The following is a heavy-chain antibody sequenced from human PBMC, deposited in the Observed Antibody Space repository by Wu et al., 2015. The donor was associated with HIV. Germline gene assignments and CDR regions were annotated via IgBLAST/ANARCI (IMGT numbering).Heavy chain of an antibody. D-gene: IGHD4-11*01. Sequence: QVQLVQSGAEVRKPKSSVKVSCKASGTTFSSHSISWIRQAPGQGLEWMGRIIPIFNTADYAQKFQGRVTITADESTNTAYMQLSSLRFGDTAIYYCATEGAYFLTTSLDSWGQGTLVTVSS. CDR1: GTTFSSHS. CDR2: IIPIFNTA. CDR3: ATEGAYFLTTSLDS. V-gene: IGHV1-69*13. J-gene: IGHJ4*02.